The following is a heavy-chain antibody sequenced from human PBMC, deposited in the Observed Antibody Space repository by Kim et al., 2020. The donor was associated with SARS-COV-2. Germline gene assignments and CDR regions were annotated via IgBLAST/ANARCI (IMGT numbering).Heavy chain of an antibody. CDR2: ISWNSGNI. CDR3: AKDIGSHCTSTTCYTPSPY. J-gene: IGHJ4*02. CDR1: GFTFGDYA. D-gene: IGHD2-2*02. V-gene: IGHV3-9*01. Sequence: GGSLRLSCAASGFTFGDYAMHWVRQAPGKGLEWVSDISWNSGNIDYADSVKGRFTISRDNAKNSLYLQMNSLRAEDTALYYCAKDIGSHCTSTTCYTPSPYWGQGTLVTVSS.